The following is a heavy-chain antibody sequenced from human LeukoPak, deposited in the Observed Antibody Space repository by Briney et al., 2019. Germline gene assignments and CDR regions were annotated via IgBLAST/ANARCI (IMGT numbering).Heavy chain of an antibody. V-gene: IGHV4-34*01. Sequence: PSETLSLTCAVYGESSFSSYYWSWIRQTPGGALEWIGEINHSGYTNYNPSLKSRVTHSIDTSKNQFSLRLNSVTAADTAVYYCSRQVVGNDYWGQGTLVTVSS. CDR1: GESSFSSYY. J-gene: IGHJ4*02. CDR3: SRQVVGNDY. CDR2: INHSGYT. D-gene: IGHD3-22*01.